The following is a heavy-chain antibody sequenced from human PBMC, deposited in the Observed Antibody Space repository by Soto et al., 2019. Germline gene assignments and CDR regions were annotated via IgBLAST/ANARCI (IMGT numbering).Heavy chain of an antibody. V-gene: IGHV3-73*01. J-gene: IGHJ5*02. CDR3: TRRPSGSGSYWFDP. Sequence: GGSLRLSCAASGFTFSGSAMHWVRQASGKGLEWVGRIRSKANSYATAYAASVKGRFTISRDDSKNTAYLHMNSLKTEATSVYSCTRRPSGSGSYWFDPWGQGTLVTVSS. CDR1: GFTFSGSA. CDR2: IRSKANSYAT. D-gene: IGHD3-10*01.